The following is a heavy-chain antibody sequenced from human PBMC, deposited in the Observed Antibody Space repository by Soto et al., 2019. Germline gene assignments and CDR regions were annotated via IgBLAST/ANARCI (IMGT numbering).Heavy chain of an antibody. Sequence: SETLSLTCGVYGGSFSGYYWSWVRQPPGKGLEWIGEIIHSESTKYNPSLKSRVTISVDTSKNQFSLKLSSVTAADTAVYYCARQRPTDGRWEFANYYGMDVWGQGTPVTVSS. D-gene: IGHD1-26*01. CDR3: ARQRPTDGRWEFANYYGMDV. V-gene: IGHV4-34*12. J-gene: IGHJ6*02. CDR2: IIHSEST. CDR1: GGSFSGYY.